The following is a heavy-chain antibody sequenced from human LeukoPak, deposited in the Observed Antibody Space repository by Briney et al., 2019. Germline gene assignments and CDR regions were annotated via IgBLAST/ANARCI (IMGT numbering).Heavy chain of an antibody. Sequence: ASVKVSCKASGYTFTSYGISWVRQAPGQGLEWMGWISAYNGNTNYAQKLQGRVTMTTDTSTSTAYMELRSLRSDDTAVYYCTRMQGKAARPWGHWFDPWGQGTLVTVSS. V-gene: IGHV1-18*01. CDR1: GYTFTSYG. CDR3: TRMQGKAARPWGHWFDP. CDR2: ISAYNGNT. J-gene: IGHJ5*02. D-gene: IGHD6-6*01.